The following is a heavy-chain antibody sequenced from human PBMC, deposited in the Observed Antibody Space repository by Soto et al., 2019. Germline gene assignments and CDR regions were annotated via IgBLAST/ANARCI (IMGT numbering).Heavy chain of an antibody. J-gene: IGHJ6*02. D-gene: IGHD1-1*01. CDR2: ISGSGGST. Sequence: GGSLRLSCAASGFTFSSYAMSWVRQAPGKGLEWVSAISGSGGSTYYADSVKGRFTISRDNSKNTLYLQMNSLRAEDTAVYYCAKDLESIYYYYYGMDVWGQGTTVTVSS. CDR3: AKDLESIYYYYYGMDV. CDR1: GFTFSSYA. V-gene: IGHV3-23*01.